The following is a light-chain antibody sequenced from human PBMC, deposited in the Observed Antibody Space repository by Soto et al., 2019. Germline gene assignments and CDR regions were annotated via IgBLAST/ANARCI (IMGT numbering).Light chain of an antibody. CDR3: CSYAGSYTYV. V-gene: IGLV2-11*01. J-gene: IGLJ1*01. Sequence: QSALTQPRSVSGSPGQSVTISCTGTSSDVGDYDYVSWYQQHPGKAPKLMIYDVSKRPSGVPDRFSGSKSGNTASLTISGLQAEDEADYYCCSYAGSYTYVFGTGSKVTGL. CDR1: SSDVGDYDY. CDR2: DVS.